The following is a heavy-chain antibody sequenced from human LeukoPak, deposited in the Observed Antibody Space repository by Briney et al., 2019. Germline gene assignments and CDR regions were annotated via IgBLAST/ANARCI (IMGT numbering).Heavy chain of an antibody. V-gene: IGHV4-59*01. CDR3: ARDRVPAVTLGYFDL. J-gene: IGHJ2*01. Sequence: PSETLSLTCTVSGGSISSYYWSWIRQPPGKGLEWIGYIYYSGSTNYNPSLKSRVTISVDTSKNQFSLKLSSVTAADTAVYYCARDRVPAVTLGYFDLWGRGTLVTVSS. CDR2: IYYSGST. D-gene: IGHD2-2*01. CDR1: GGSISSYY.